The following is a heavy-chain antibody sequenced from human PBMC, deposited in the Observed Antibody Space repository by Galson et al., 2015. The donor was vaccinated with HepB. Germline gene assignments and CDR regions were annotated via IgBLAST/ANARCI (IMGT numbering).Heavy chain of an antibody. V-gene: IGHV1-69*06. CDR1: GGTFSSYA. CDR2: IIPIFGTA. J-gene: IGHJ4*02. Sequence: SVKVSCKASGGTFSSYAISWVRQAPGQGLEWMGGIIPIFGTANYAQKFQGRVTITADKSTSTAYMELSSLRSEDTAVYYCASTVTTTGSWYCYFDYWGQGTLVTVSS. CDR3: ASTVTTTGSWYCYFDY. D-gene: IGHD4-11*01.